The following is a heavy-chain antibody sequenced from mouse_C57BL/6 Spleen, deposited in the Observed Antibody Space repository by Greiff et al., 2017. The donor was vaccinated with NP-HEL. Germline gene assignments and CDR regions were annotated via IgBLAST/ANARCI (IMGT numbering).Heavy chain of an antibody. CDR1: GYTFTSYW. CDR3: ARWDYAMDY. CDR2: IHTNSGST. J-gene: IGHJ4*01. V-gene: IGHV1-64*01. Sequence: QVQLQQPGAELVKPGASVKLSCKASGYTFTSYWMHWVKQRPGQGLEWIGMIHTNSGSTNYNEKFKSKATLTVDKSSSTAYMTLSSLTSADAAVYYCARWDYAMDYWGQGTSVTVSS.